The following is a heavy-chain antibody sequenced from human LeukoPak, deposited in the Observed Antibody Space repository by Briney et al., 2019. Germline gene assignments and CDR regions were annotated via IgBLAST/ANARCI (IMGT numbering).Heavy chain of an antibody. CDR2: TYYRSKWYN. V-gene: IGHV6-1*01. Sequence: SQTLSLTCAISGDSVSSNNGAWNWIRQSPSRGLEWLGRTYYRSKWYNDYAESMKGRIIINPDTSKNQFSLQLNSVTPEDTAVYYCARDVGISGWYTFDYWGRGTLVTVSS. J-gene: IGHJ4*02. CDR1: GDSVSSNNGA. CDR3: ARDVGISGWYTFDY. D-gene: IGHD6-19*01.